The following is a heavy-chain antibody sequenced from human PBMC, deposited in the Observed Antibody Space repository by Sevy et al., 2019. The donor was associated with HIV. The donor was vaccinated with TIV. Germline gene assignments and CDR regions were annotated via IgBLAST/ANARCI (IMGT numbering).Heavy chain of an antibody. J-gene: IGHJ4*02. Sequence: GGSLRLSCAASGFTFSDYYMNWVRQAPGKGLEWVSSISGRSSYIHYADSVRGRFTISRDNAKNSLYLQMNSLRVDDTAVYFCARGGGCGSTSCLLYFDSWGQGALVTVSS. CDR1: GFTFSDYY. V-gene: IGHV3-21*01. D-gene: IGHD2-2*01. CDR3: ARGGGCGSTSCLLYFDS. CDR2: ISGRSSYI.